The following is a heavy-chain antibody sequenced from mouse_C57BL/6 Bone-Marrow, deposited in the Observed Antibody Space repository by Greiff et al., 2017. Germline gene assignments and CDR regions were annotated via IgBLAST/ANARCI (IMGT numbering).Heavy chain of an antibody. CDR2: IHIGNGYT. CDR1: GYKFTSYG. J-gene: IGHJ2*01. Sequence: VQLQQSGAELVRPGSSVKMSCKTSGYKFTSYGINWVKQRPGQGLEWIGDIHIGNGYTEYNEKFKSKATLTSDTSSSTAYMQLSSLTSEDSAIYFCARGGGNFLFDYWGQGTTLTVSS. D-gene: IGHD2-1*01. CDR3: ARGGGNFLFDY. V-gene: IGHV1-58*01.